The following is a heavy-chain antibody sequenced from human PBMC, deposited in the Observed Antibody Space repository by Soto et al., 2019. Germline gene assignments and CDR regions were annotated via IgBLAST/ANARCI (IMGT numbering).Heavy chain of an antibody. CDR2: IYYSGST. J-gene: IGHJ5*02. V-gene: IGHV4-31*03. Sequence: QVQLQESGPGLVKPSQTLSLTCTVSGGSISSGGYYWSWIRQHPGKGLEWIGYIYYSGSTYYNPSLKSRVTISVDTSKNQFSLKLSSVTAADTAVYYCAREGDSSSSYEGWFDPWGQGTLVTVSS. CDR1: GGSISSGGYY. D-gene: IGHD6-13*01. CDR3: AREGDSSSSYEGWFDP.